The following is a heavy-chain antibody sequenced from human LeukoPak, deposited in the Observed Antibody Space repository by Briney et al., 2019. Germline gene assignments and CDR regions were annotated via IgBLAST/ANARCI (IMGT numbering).Heavy chain of an antibody. V-gene: IGHV3-48*03. J-gene: IGHJ4*02. CDR3: ARDEGGGGSSSSEWDY. CDR1: GFTFSSYE. CDR2: ISSSGSTI. D-gene: IGHD6-6*01. Sequence: GGSLRLSCAASGFTFSSYEMNWVRQAPGKGLEWVSYISSSGSTIYYADSVKGRFTISRDNAKNSLYLQMNSLRAEDTAVYYCARDEGGGGSSSSEWDYWGQGTLATVSS.